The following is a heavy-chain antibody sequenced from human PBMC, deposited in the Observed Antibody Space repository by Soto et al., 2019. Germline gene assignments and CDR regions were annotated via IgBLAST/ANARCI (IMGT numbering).Heavy chain of an antibody. J-gene: IGHJ4*02. Sequence: GALRLSCAASGFTFSSESMNWVRQAPGKGLEWVSYISSSSTIYYADSVKGRFTISRDNAKNLMYLQMNSLRDEDTAVYYCTRDHLNYWGQGTLVTVSS. CDR3: TRDHLNY. CDR1: GFTFSSES. V-gene: IGHV3-48*02. CDR2: ISSSSTI.